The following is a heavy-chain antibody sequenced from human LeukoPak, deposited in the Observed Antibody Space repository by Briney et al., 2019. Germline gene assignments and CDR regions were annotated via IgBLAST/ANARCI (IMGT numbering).Heavy chain of an antibody. CDR3: ARGGTGYSYGYDAFDI. CDR2: VSWNSGSI. V-gene: IGHV3-9*01. CDR1: GFIFGDYA. D-gene: IGHD5-18*01. Sequence: SLRLSCVASGFIFGDYAMHWVRQAPGKGLEWVSGVSWNSGSIGYADSVRGRFTISRDDAKNSLYLQMNSLRAEDTALYYCARGGTGYSYGYDAFDIWGQGTTVTVSS. J-gene: IGHJ3*02.